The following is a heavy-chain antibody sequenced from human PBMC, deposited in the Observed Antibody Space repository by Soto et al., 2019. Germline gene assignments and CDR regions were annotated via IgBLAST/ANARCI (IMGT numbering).Heavy chain of an antibody. CDR2: IYPGVSDT. V-gene: IGHV5-51*01. CDR3: AASIFYYGMDV. J-gene: IGHJ6*02. Sequence: PGESLKISCKGSGYTFTNYWIGWVRQMPGKGLEWMGIIYPGVSDTKYNPSFQGQVTISADKSITTTYLRLTSLKASDTASYYCAASIFYYGMDVWGQGTTVTVSS. CDR1: GYTFTNYW.